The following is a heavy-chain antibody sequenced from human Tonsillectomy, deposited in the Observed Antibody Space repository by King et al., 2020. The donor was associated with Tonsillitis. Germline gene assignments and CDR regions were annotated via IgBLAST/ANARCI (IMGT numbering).Heavy chain of an antibody. D-gene: IGHD3-22*01. CDR2: IYTSGST. CDR3: ARSSYYYDSSGYEDFYYMDV. V-gene: IGHV4-61*02. Sequence: QLQESGPGLVKPSQTLSLTCTVSGGSISSGTYYWSWIRQPAGKGLEWIGRIYTSGSTNHNPSLKSRVTMSVDTSKNQFSLKLSSVTAADTAVYYCARSSYYYDSSGYEDFYYMDV. CDR1: GGSISSGTYY. J-gene: IGHJ6*03.